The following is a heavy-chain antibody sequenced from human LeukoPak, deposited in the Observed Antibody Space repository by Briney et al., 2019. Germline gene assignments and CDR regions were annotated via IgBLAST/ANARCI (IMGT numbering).Heavy chain of an antibody. CDR3: ARDEDSRCGGDCPLDS. Sequence: PGRSLRLSCAASGFTFSRYGMHWVRQAPGKGLEWVALISYNGGYEYYADSVKGRFAISRDHSKDTLYLQMNNLRAEDTAVYYCARDEDSRCGGDCPLDSWGQGTLVSVSS. D-gene: IGHD2-21*02. J-gene: IGHJ4*02. V-gene: IGHV3-30*03. CDR1: GFTFSRYG. CDR2: ISYNGGYE.